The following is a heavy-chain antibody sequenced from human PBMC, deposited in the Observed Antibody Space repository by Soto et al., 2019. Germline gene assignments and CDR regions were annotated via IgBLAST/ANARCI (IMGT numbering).Heavy chain of an antibody. CDR1: GGTFSTYG. J-gene: IGHJ4*02. Sequence: SVKVSCKASGGTFSTYGISWVRQAPGQGLEWMGVIIPIFGKAKYAQKFQGRVTIIADDSTTTAYMELSRLRFEDTAVYYCARSSGYYYLEYWGQGTLVTVSS. V-gene: IGHV1-69*13. CDR3: ARSSGYYYLEY. D-gene: IGHD3-22*01. CDR2: IIPIFGKA.